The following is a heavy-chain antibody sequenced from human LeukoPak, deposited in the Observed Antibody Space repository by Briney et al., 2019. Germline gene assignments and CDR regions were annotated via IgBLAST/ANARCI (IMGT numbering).Heavy chain of an antibody. D-gene: IGHD3-3*01. J-gene: IGHJ4*02. Sequence: SETLSLTCTVSGGSISSSSYYWGWIRQPPGKGLEWIVSIYYSGSTYYNPSLKSRVTIAVDTSKNQFSLKLSSVTAADTAVYYCARIGSIFWSPSRSDYFDYWGQGTLVTVSS. CDR3: ARIGSIFWSPSRSDYFDY. V-gene: IGHV4-39*07. CDR2: IYYSGST. CDR1: GGSISSSSYY.